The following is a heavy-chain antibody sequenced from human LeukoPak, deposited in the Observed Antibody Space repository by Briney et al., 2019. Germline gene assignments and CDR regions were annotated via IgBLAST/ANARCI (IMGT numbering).Heavy chain of an antibody. V-gene: IGHV4-4*07. J-gene: IGHJ5*02. CDR3: ASEGYSNWFDP. D-gene: IGHD2-15*01. CDR1: GGSISSYY. Sequence: SETLSLTCTVSGGSISSYYWSWIRQPAGKGLEWIGRIYTSGSTNYNPSLESRVTMSVDTSKNQFSLKLSSVTAADTAVYYCASEGYSNWFDPWGQGTLVTVSS. CDR2: IYTSGST.